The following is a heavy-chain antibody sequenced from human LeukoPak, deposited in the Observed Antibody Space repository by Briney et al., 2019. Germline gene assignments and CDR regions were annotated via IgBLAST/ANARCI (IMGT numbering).Heavy chain of an antibody. J-gene: IGHJ5*02. CDR1: GFTFSSYS. Sequence: GGSLRLSCAASGFTFSSYSMNWVRQAPGKGLEWVSYISSSSSTIYYADSVKGRFTISRDNAKNSLYLQMNSLRGGDTAVYYCAKGPAGVNGRVFEPWGQGTLVTVSS. V-gene: IGHV3-48*04. CDR2: ISSSSSTI. D-gene: IGHD4-23*01. CDR3: AKGPAGVNGRVFEP.